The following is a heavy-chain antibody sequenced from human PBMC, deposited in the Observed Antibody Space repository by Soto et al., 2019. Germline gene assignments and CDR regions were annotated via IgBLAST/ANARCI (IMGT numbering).Heavy chain of an antibody. CDR3: ARDRLTWLWFGELPNSDAFDI. Sequence: GGSLRLSCAASGFTFSSYSMNWVRQAPGKGLEWVSSISSSSSYIYYADSVKGRFTISRDNAKNSLYLQMNSLRAEDTAVYYCARDRLTWLWFGELPNSDAFDIWGQGTMVTVSS. CDR2: ISSSSSYI. D-gene: IGHD3-10*01. CDR1: GFTFSSYS. J-gene: IGHJ3*02. V-gene: IGHV3-21*01.